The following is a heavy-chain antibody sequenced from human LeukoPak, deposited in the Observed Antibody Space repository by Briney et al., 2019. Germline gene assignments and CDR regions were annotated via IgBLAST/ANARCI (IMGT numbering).Heavy chain of an antibody. J-gene: IGHJ6*03. Sequence: ASVSVSFTASGYTFTIYGISWGRQAPGQGREGRGGFITYNGNTNYAQQFQGRVTMTIDMSTSTAYMELRSLRSVDTAVYYCAKTTMTSDEYSYFYMDVWGRGTTVTVSS. CDR1: GYTFTIYG. CDR2: FITYNGNT. V-gene: IGHV1-18*01. D-gene: IGHD4-17*01. CDR3: AKTTMTSDEYSYFYMDV.